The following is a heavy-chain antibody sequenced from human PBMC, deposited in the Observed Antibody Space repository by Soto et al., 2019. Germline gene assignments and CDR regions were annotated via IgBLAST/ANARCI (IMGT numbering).Heavy chain of an antibody. J-gene: IGHJ4*02. CDR3: ARGLNGSLHYFDN. D-gene: IGHD2-15*01. CDR1: GYTFTSYA. CDR2: INAGNGNT. V-gene: IGHV1-3*01. Sequence: ASVKVSCKASGYTFTSYAMHWVRQAPGQRLEWMGWINAGNGNTKYSQKFQGRVTITRDTSASTAYMELSSLRSEDTAVYYCARGLNGSLHYFDNWGQGTLVTVSS.